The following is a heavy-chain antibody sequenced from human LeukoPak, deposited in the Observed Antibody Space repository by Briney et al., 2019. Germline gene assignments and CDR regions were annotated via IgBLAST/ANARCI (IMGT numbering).Heavy chain of an antibody. CDR2: IYYSGST. CDR3: ARVRPVLGHAFGY. CDR1: GGSISSYY. D-gene: IGHD3-3*02. J-gene: IGHJ4*02. V-gene: IGHV4-59*01. Sequence: SETLSLTCTVSGGSISSYYWSWIRQPPGKGLEWIGYIYYSGSTNYNPSLKSRVTISVDTSKNQFSLKLSSVTAADTAVYYCARVRPVLGHAFGYWGQGTLVTVSS.